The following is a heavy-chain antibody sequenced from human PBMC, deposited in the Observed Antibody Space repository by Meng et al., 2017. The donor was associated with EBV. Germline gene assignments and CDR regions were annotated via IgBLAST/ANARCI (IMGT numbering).Heavy chain of an antibody. J-gene: IGHJ4*02. CDR3: ARAEIAAAGRLDY. Sequence: QGQLVQRGSGGKKAGSSVNVSCEASGGTFSSYAISWVRPAPGQGLEWMGGIIPIFGTANYAQKFQGRVTITADKSTSTAYMELSSLRSEDTAVYYCARAEIAAAGRLDYWGQGTLVTVSS. V-gene: IGHV1-69*06. CDR1: GGTFSSYA. CDR2: IIPIFGTA. D-gene: IGHD6-13*01.